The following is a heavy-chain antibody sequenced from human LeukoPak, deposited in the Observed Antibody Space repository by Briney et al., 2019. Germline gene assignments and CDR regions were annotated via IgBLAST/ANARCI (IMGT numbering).Heavy chain of an antibody. CDR2: IYHSGST. V-gene: IGHV4-30-2*01. D-gene: IGHD3-22*01. J-gene: IGHJ5*02. Sequence: SETLSLTCTVSGGSISSGGYYWSWIRQPPGKGLEWIGYIYHSGSTYYNPSLKSRVTISVDRSKNQFSLKLSSVTAADTAVYYCAREPTYYYDSSGYGPWGQGTLVTVSS. CDR1: GGSISSGGYY. CDR3: AREPTYYYDSSGYGP.